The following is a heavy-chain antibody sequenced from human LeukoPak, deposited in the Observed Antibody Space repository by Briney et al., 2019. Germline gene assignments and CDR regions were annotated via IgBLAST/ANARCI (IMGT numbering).Heavy chain of an antibody. CDR3: AKLGLLSGPDDYYMDV. V-gene: IGHV5-51*01. D-gene: IGHD1-26*01. Sequence: GESLKISCKGSGYSLTSYWIGWVRQMPGKGLEWMGIIYPGDSDTRYSPSFQGQVTISADKSISTAYLQWSSLKASDTATYYCAKLGLLSGPDDYYMDVWGKGTTVTVSS. CDR1: GYSLTSYW. J-gene: IGHJ6*03. CDR2: IYPGDSDT.